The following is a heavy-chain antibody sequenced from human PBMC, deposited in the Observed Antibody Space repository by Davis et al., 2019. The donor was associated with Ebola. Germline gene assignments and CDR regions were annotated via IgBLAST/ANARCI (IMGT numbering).Heavy chain of an antibody. CDR2: IRSNGGST. CDR3: ARWVYWTPDF. CDR1: GFTSA. V-gene: IGHV3-64*04. J-gene: IGHJ4*02. Sequence: GESLKISCAASGFTSAMHWVRQAPGKGLEHVSGIRSNGGSTYYADSVKGRFTISRDNSKNTLYLQMNTLRAEDTAVYYCARWVYWTPDFWGQGTLVTVSS. D-gene: IGHD3/OR15-3a*01.